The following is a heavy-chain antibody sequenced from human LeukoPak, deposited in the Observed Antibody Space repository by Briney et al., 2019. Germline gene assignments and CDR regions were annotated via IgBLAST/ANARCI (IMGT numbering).Heavy chain of an antibody. CDR2: LSGTGGST. Sequence: GGSLRLACAASGFTFSNYAMSWVRQAPGKGLEWVSTLSGTGGSTYYADSVKGRFTISRDNSKNTLYLQVSSLRAEDTAVYYCAKDSGGYLDYWGQGTLVTVSS. CDR3: AKDSGGYLDY. CDR1: GFTFSNYA. J-gene: IGHJ4*02. D-gene: IGHD2-15*01. V-gene: IGHV3-23*01.